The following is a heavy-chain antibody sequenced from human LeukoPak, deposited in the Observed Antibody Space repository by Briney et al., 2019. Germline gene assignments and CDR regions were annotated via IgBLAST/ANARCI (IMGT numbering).Heavy chain of an antibody. CDR2: ISYDGSNK. Sequence: SGGSLRLSCAASGFTFSSYGMHWVRQAPGKGLEWVAVISYDGSNKYYADSVKGRFTISRDNSKNTLYLQMNSLRAEDTAVYYCAREHDSPMVRGPYMDVWGKGTTVTISS. V-gene: IGHV3-30*03. D-gene: IGHD3-10*01. CDR3: AREHDSPMVRGPYMDV. J-gene: IGHJ6*03. CDR1: GFTFSSYG.